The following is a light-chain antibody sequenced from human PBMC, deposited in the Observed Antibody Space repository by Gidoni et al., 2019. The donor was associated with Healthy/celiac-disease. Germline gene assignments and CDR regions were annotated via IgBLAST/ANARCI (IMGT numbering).Light chain of an antibody. V-gene: IGKV4-1*01. Sequence: DIVMPQSPDPLAVSLRERATITCKASQSVLYSSNNKNYLAWYQQKPGQPPKLLIYWACTRESGVPDRFSGSGSGPDFTLTLSSLQVEDVAVYYCQQYYSTPVTFGGGTKVDIK. CDR3: QQYYSTPVT. J-gene: IGKJ4*01. CDR2: WAC. CDR1: QSVLYSSNNKNY.